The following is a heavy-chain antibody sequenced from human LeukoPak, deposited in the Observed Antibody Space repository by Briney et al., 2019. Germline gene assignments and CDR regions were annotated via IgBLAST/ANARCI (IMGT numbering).Heavy chain of an antibody. Sequence: ASVKVSCKVSGYTLTELSMHWVRQAPGKGLEWMGGFDPEDGETIYAQKFQGRVTMTEDTSTDTAYMELSSLRSEDTAVYYCATSSHSYKSSAQRFDAFDIWGQGTMVTVSS. CDR1: GYTLTELS. D-gene: IGHD3-16*01. J-gene: IGHJ3*02. CDR2: FDPEDGET. CDR3: ATSSHSYKSSAQRFDAFDI. V-gene: IGHV1-24*01.